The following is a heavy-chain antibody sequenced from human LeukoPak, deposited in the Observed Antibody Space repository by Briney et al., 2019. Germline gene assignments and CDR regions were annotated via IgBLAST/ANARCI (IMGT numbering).Heavy chain of an antibody. Sequence: SETLSLTCAVYGGSFSGYYWSWIRQPPGKGLEWIGEINHSGSTNYNPSLKSRVTISVDTSKNQFSLKLSSVTAADTAVYYCARKKLRAYCMDVWGKGTTVTVSS. CDR3: ARKKLRAYCMDV. V-gene: IGHV4-34*01. CDR2: INHSGST. D-gene: IGHD4-17*01. CDR1: GGSFSGYY. J-gene: IGHJ6*03.